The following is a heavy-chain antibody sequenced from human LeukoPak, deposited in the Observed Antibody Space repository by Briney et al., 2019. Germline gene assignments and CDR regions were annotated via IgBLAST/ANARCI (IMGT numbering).Heavy chain of an antibody. J-gene: IGHJ6*02. CDR3: ARVHYDFKHLYYYYGMDV. D-gene: IGHD3/OR15-3a*01. CDR1: GYTFTSYD. Sequence: ASVKVSCKASGYTFTSYDINWVRQATGQGLEWMGWMNPNSGNTGYAQKFQGRVTMTRSTSISTAYMELSSLRSEDTAVYYCARVHYDFKHLYYYYGMDVWGQGTTVTVSS. CDR2: MNPNSGNT. V-gene: IGHV1-8*01.